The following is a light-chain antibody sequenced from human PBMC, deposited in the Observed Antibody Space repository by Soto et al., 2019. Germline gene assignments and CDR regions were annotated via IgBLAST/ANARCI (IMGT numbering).Light chain of an antibody. CDR2: GAS. V-gene: IGKV3-15*01. CDR1: ETVATN. Sequence: VMTQSPATLSVSPGERATLSCWASETVATNLAWYQQKPGQAPRLLIPGASTRAAGISDRLRGSGSGTEFTLTISSLRSEDSAIYYCQQYFEWPPMTFGQGTKVEI. J-gene: IGKJ1*01. CDR3: QQYFEWPPMT.